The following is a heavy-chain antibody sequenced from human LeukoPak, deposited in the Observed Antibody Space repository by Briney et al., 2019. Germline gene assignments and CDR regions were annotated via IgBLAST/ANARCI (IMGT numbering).Heavy chain of an antibody. CDR3: AKGLITAACIFDN. CDR1: GFTFSSYA. CDR2: ISGSGGST. J-gene: IGHJ4*02. Sequence: GGSLRLSCAASGFTFSSYAMSWVRQAPGKGPEWVSLISGSGGSTFYADSVKGRFTISRDNSKNTLYLQMNALRAEDTAVYYCAKGLITAACIFDNWGQGTLVTVSA. D-gene: IGHD6-13*01. V-gene: IGHV3-23*01.